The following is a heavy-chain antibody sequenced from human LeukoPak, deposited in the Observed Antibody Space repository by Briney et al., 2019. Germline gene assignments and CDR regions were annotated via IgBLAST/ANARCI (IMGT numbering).Heavy chain of an antibody. V-gene: IGHV4-39*07. CDR2: IYYNGRT. CDR3: ARSTPGDGYST. D-gene: IGHD5-24*01. CDR1: GGSISSTSYY. Sequence: PSETLSLTCTVSGGSISSTSYYWGWIRQPPGKGLEWIGSIYYNGRTYHNPSLKSRVTISVDTSKNQFSLKLSSVTAADTAVYYCARSTPGDGYSTWGQGTLVTVSS. J-gene: IGHJ4*02.